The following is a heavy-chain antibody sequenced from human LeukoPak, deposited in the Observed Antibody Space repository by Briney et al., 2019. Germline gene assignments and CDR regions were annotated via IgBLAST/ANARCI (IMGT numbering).Heavy chain of an antibody. CDR1: GGSISSYY. Sequence: SETLSLTCTVSGGSISSYYWSWIRQPPGKGLEWIGYIYYSGSTNYNPSLKSRVTITVDTSKNQLSLKLSSVTAADTAVYYCAAVDFWSGYRVDYWGQGTLVTVSS. CDR2: IYYSGST. V-gene: IGHV4-59*01. D-gene: IGHD3-3*01. CDR3: AAVDFWSGYRVDY. J-gene: IGHJ4*02.